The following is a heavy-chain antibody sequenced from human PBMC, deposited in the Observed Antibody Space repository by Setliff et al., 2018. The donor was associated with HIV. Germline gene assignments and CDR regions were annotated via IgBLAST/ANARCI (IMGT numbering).Heavy chain of an antibody. CDR3: TKSSEWSEGY. J-gene: IGHJ4*02. V-gene: IGHV3-15*01. CDR1: GFNFATAW. CDR2: IRGEADGGET. Sequence: GESLKISCEASGFNFATAWMNWVRRAPGKGLEWVARIRGEADGGETEYAAPVKGRFTVSRDDSKNTLYLQMNSLKTDDTAVYFCTKSSEWSEGYWGQGTLVTV. D-gene: IGHD3-3*01.